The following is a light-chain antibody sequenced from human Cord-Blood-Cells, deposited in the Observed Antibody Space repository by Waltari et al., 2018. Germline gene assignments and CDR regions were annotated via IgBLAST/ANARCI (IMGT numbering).Light chain of an antibody. CDR3: SSCAGSNNYV. Sequence: QSALTHPPSASASPSPSLHLSFTRTSSDADAYNYVSWYQQHPGKAPKLMIYEVSKRPSGVPDRFSGSKSGNTASLTVSGLQAEDEADYYCSSCAGSNNYVFGTGTKVTVL. CDR1: SSDADAYNY. J-gene: IGLJ1*01. V-gene: IGLV2-8*01. CDR2: EVS.